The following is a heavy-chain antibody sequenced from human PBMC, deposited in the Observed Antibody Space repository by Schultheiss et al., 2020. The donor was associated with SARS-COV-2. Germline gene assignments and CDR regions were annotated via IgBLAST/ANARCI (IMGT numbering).Heavy chain of an antibody. CDR1: GYSISSGYY. J-gene: IGHJ5*02. D-gene: IGHD1-26*01. V-gene: IGHV4-38-2*01. CDR3: ARHGGASSLNWSDP. Sequence: SETLSLTCAVSGYSISSGYYWGWIRQPPGKGLEWIGSIYYSGSTDYNPSLRSRVTISLDTSKNQFSLTLTSVTAADTAVYYCARHGGASSLNWSDPWGQGTLVTVSS. CDR2: IYYSGST.